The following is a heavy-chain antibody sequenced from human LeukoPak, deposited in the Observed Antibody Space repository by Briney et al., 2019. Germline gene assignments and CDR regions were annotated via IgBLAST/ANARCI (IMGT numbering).Heavy chain of an antibody. D-gene: IGHD2-15*01. CDR3: AKWNEVVAAIDYGDHY. V-gene: IGHV3-74*01. Sequence: GGSLRLSCAASGFTFSSSWMHWVRQAPGKGLVWVSRINEDGSTTNYADSVKGRFTISRDNSKNTLYLQMNSLRAEDTAVYYCAKWNEVVAAIDYGDHYWGQGTLVTVSS. CDR2: INEDGSTT. J-gene: IGHJ4*02. CDR1: GFTFSSSW.